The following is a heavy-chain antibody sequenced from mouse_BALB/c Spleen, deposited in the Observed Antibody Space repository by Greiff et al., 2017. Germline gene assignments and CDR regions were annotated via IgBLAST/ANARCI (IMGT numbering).Heavy chain of an antibody. Sequence: VQLQQSGAELVKPGASVKLSCTASGFNIKDTYMHWVKQRPEQGLEWIGRIDPANGNTKYDPKFQGKATITADTSSNTAYLQLSSLTSEDTAVYYCARGGVSATPLFDYWGQGTTLTVSS. J-gene: IGHJ2*01. CDR3: ARGGVSATPLFDY. V-gene: IGHV14-3*02. CDR1: GFNIKDTY. CDR2: IDPANGNT. D-gene: IGHD6-2*01.